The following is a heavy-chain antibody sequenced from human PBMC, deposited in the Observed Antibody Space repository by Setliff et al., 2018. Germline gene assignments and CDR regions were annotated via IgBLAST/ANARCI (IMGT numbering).Heavy chain of an antibody. J-gene: IGHJ4*02. CDR1: GESIDSVATGNHY. CDR2: IFLTGST. D-gene: IGHD1-26*01. V-gene: IGHV4-61*10. CDR3: TRAYSGSHDY. Sequence: SETLSLTCIVSGESIDSVATGNHYWNWIRQPVGKGLEWIGHIFLTGSTDYDPSFRSRATISVDKSRNQFSLRLTSVTAADTAIYYCTRAYSGSHDYWGQGTLVTVSS.